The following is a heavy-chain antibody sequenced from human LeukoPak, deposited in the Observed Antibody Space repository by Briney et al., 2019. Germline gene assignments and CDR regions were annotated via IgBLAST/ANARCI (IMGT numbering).Heavy chain of an antibody. V-gene: IGHV1-2*02. J-gene: IGHJ4*02. CDR3: ARGSLVPACAGY. D-gene: IGHD2-2*01. Sequence: GSVKVSCKASGYTFTGYYMHWVRQAPGQGLELMGWINPNSGGTNYAQKFQGRVTMTRDTSISTAYMELSRLRSDDTAVYYCARGSLVPACAGYWGQGTLVTVSS. CDR2: INPNSGGT. CDR1: GYTFTGYY.